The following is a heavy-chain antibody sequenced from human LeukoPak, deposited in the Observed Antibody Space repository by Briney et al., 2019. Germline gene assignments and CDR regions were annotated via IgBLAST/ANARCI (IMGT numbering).Heavy chain of an antibody. J-gene: IGHJ3*02. D-gene: IGHD5-12*01. CDR2: ISGSGGRT. Sequence: TGGSLRLSCAVSGFSFSSYAMSWVRQAPGKGLEWVSAISGSGGRTYYAHSVKGRFTISRDSSKNTLYLQMNSLRAEDTAIYYCAKDLVATIHEGYVIWGQGTMVTVSS. CDR1: GFSFSSYA. V-gene: IGHV3-23*01. CDR3: AKDLVATIHEGYVI.